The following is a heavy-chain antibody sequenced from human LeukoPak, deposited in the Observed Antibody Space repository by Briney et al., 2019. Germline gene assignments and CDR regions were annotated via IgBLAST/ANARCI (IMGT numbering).Heavy chain of an antibody. J-gene: IGHJ4*02. V-gene: IGHV3-23*01. CDR2: ISNNGGYT. CDR3: AKQLGYCSDGSCYFPY. D-gene: IGHD2-15*01. Sequence: GGSLRLSCAAPGFTFSSYAMSWVRQAPGKGLEWVSAISNNGGYTYYADSVQGRFTISRDNSKSTLCLQMNSLRAEDTAVYYCAKQLGYCSDGSCYFPYWGQGTLVTVSS. CDR1: GFTFSSYA.